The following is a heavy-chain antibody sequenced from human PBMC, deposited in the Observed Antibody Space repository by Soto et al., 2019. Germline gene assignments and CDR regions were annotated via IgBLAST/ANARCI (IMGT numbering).Heavy chain of an antibody. J-gene: IGHJ5*02. Sequence: SETLSLTCAVYGGSFSGYYWSWIRQPPGKGLEWIGEINHSGSTNYNPSLKSRVTISVDTSKNQFSLKLSSVTAADTAVYYCASRPRITMVRGVQPPAEYNWFDPWGQGTLVTVSS. CDR2: INHSGST. D-gene: IGHD3-10*01. CDR3: ASRPRITMVRGVQPPAEYNWFDP. CDR1: GGSFSGYY. V-gene: IGHV4-34*01.